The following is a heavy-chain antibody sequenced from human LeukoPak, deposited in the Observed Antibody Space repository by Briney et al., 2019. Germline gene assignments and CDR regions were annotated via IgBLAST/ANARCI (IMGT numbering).Heavy chain of an antibody. CDR2: ISGSGCST. CDR3: ATYGTAVAGTHWFDP. V-gene: IGHV3-23*01. CDR1: GFTFSSYA. D-gene: IGHD6-19*01. Sequence: GGSLRLSCAASGFTFSSYAMSWVRQAPGKGLEWVSAISGSGCSTYYADSVKGRFTISRDNSKNTLYLQMNSLRAEDTAVYYCATYGTAVAGTHWFDPWGQGTLVTVSS. J-gene: IGHJ5*02.